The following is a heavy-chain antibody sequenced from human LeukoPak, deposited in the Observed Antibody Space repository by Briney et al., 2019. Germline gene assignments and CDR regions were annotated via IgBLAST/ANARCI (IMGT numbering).Heavy chain of an antibody. V-gene: IGHV4-34*01. CDR3: ARDRHCSGGSCYHY. CDR2: INHSGST. Sequence: SETLSLTCAVYGGSFSGYYWSWIRQPPGKGLEWIGEINHSGSTNYNPSLKSRVTISVDTSKNQFSLKLSSVTAADTAVYYCARDRHCSGGSCYHYRGQGTLVTVSS. D-gene: IGHD2-15*01. J-gene: IGHJ4*02. CDR1: GGSFSGYY.